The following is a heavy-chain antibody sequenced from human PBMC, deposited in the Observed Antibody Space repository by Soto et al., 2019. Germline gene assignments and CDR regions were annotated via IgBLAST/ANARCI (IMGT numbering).Heavy chain of an antibody. V-gene: IGHV4-39*01. J-gene: IGHJ6*02. D-gene: IGHD3-3*01. Sequence: PAETLSLTCTVYGGSISSSSYYWGWIRQPPGKRLEWVGSSYYSGITYYNPSLKSRVTISVDTSKNQFSLKLSSVTAADTAVYYCARQRRYYDFWSGYANWGYYGTDVWCQGTTVTVS. CDR2: SYYSGIT. CDR1: GGSISSSSYY. CDR3: ARQRRYYDFWSGYANWGYYGTDV.